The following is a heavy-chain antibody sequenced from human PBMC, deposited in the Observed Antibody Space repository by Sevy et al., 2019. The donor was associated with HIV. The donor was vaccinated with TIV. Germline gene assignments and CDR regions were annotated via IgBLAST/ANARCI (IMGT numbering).Heavy chain of an antibody. CDR1: GFTFSSYW. CDR2: LKQDGSEK. Sequence: GGSLRLSCAASGFTFSSYWMSWVRRAPGKGLEWVANLKQDGSEKDYVDSVKGRFTISRDNAKNSLYLQMNSLRAEDTAVYYCAKQQFTYYDFWSGSYYFDYWGQGTLVTVSS. D-gene: IGHD3-3*01. CDR3: AKQQFTYYDFWSGSYYFDY. V-gene: IGHV3-7*03. J-gene: IGHJ4*02.